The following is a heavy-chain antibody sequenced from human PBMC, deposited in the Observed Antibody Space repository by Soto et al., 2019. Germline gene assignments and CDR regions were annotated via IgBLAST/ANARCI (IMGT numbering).Heavy chain of an antibody. J-gene: IGHJ4*02. V-gene: IGHV3-21*01. CDR3: ARDDYDFWRGSSLDGKFDS. D-gene: IGHD3-3*01. Sequence: PGGSLRLSCAGSGFTFTTYSMNWVRQAPGKGLEWVSLISGDSSYIYYADSVQGRFTISRDNAKNSLYLQMNSLRAEDTAVHYCARDDYDFWRGSSLDGKFDSWGQGTLVTVSS. CDR2: ISGDSSYI. CDR1: GFTFTTYS.